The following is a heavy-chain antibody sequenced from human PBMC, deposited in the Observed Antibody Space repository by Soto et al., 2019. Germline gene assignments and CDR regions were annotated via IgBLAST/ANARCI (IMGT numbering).Heavy chain of an antibody. CDR1: GFTFSDYY. V-gene: IGHV3-72*01. J-gene: IGHJ4*02. CDR2: SRNKGNSYST. CDR3: VRVRGYGQDY. D-gene: IGHD5-12*01. Sequence: EVQLVESGGGLVQPGGSLRLSCAGSGFTFSDYYMEWVRQAPGKGLEWIGRSRNKGNSYSTEYAASVKGRFTISRDDSENLLYLQMDSLQNEDTAMYYCVRVRGYGQDYWGQGTLVNVSS.